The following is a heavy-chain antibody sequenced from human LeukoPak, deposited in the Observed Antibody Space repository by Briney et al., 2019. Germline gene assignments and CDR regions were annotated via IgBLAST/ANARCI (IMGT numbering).Heavy chain of an antibody. D-gene: IGHD3-10*01. CDR2: IYPGDSDT. CDR3: ARQFSDGELLYGSVGIYNWFDP. V-gene: IGHV5-51*01. Sequence: GESLKISCKGSGYSFTSYWIGWVRQMPGKGLEWMGIIYPGDSDTRYSPSFQGQVTISADKSISTAYLQWSSLKASDTAMYYCARQFSDGELLYGSVGIYNWFDPWGQGTLVTVSS. J-gene: IGHJ5*02. CDR1: GYSFTSYW.